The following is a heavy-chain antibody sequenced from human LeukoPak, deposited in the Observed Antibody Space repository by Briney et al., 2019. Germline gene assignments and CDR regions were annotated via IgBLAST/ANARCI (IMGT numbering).Heavy chain of an antibody. D-gene: IGHD3-10*01. CDR1: GYTFTGYY. CDR3: ARGTSIVRGIIDY. Sequence: ASVKVSCKASGYTFTGYYIHWVRQAPGQGLEWMGWINPNSGGTKYAQKFQGRVTLTRDTSITTAYMELNRLRSDDTAVYYCARGTSIVRGIIDYWGQGTLVTVSS. V-gene: IGHV1-2*02. CDR2: INPNSGGT. J-gene: IGHJ4*02.